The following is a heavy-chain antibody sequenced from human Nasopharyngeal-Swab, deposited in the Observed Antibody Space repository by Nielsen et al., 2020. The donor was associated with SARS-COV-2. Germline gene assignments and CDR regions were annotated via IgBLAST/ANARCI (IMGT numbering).Heavy chain of an antibody. V-gene: IGHV3-73*01. CDR2: IGDKDHNYAT. CDR3: TTDYYFDY. CDR1: GFLFSGSA. J-gene: IGHJ4*02. Sequence: LSLTCAASGFLFSGSAMHWVRQASGKGLEWVGRIGDKDHNYATTYGAAVKGRFTISRDDSKNTAFLQMDSLKTEDTALYYCTTDYYFDYWGQGTLVTVSS.